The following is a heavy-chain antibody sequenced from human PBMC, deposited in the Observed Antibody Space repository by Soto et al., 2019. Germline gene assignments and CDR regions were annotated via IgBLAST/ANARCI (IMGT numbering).Heavy chain of an antibody. CDR2: IYYSGST. CDR3: ARAGEDENYYDSSGYEYYFDY. V-gene: IGHV4-61*01. J-gene: IGHJ4*02. CDR1: GGSVSSGSYY. D-gene: IGHD3-22*01. Sequence: QVQLQESGPGLVKPSETLSLTCTVSGGSVSSGSYYWSWIRQPPGKGLEWIGYIYYSGSTNYNPSLKSRVTISVDTSKNQFSLKLSSVTAADTAVYYCARAGEDENYYDSSGYEYYFDYWGQGTLVTVSS.